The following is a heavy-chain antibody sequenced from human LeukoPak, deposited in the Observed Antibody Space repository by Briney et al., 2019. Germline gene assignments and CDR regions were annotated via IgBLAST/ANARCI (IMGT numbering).Heavy chain of an antibody. J-gene: IGHJ6*03. Sequence: GGSLRLSCAASGFSFDDYGMSWVRHAPGKGLEWVSGINWNGGSTGYADSVKGRFTISRDNAKNSLSLQMNSLRVEDTALYYCARGGISIFGVVIYMDVWGKGTTVTVSS. CDR2: INWNGGST. CDR1: GFSFDDYG. CDR3: ARGGISIFGVVIYMDV. D-gene: IGHD3-3*01. V-gene: IGHV3-20*04.